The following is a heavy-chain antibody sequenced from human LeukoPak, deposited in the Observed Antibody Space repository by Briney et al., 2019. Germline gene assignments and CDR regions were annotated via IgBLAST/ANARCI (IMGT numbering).Heavy chain of an antibody. Sequence: PGGSLRLSCAASGFTFSSCAMSWVRQAPGKGLEWVSTIIDSGNSIYYADSAEGRFTISRDNSKNTLYLQMNSLRAGDTAVYYCAKDPIFSGSYGVFDYWGLGTLSPSPQ. V-gene: IGHV3-23*01. D-gene: IGHD1-26*01. CDR1: GFTFSSCA. J-gene: IGHJ4*02. CDR2: IIDSGNSI. CDR3: AKDPIFSGSYGVFDY.